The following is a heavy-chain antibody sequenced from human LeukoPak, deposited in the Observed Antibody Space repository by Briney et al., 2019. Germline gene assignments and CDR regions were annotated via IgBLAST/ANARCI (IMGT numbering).Heavy chain of an antibody. J-gene: IGHJ4*02. Sequence: GGSLRLSCAASGFTFSSYNMNWVRQAPGKGLEWVSYITSSSSTIYYADFVKGRFTIPRDNAKNSLYLQMNSLRDEDTAVYYCAREYSSSSGSVSDYWGQGTLVTVSS. D-gene: IGHD6-6*01. CDR2: ITSSSSTI. CDR3: AREYSSSSGSVSDY. CDR1: GFTFSSYN. V-gene: IGHV3-48*02.